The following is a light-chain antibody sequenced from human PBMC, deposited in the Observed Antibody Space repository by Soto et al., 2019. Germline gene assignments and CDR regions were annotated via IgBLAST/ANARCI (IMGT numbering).Light chain of an antibody. V-gene: IGLV1-40*01. CDR1: SSNIASFE. CDR2: DTS. J-gene: IGLJ1*01. Sequence: QSVLTQPPSVSGAPGQRVTISCTGSSSNIASFEVHWYQQLPGTAPKLLIYDTSNRPSGVPDRFSGSKSGTSASLAITGLQAEDEADYYCQSYDNSLTDCYVFGTGTKLTVL. CDR3: QSYDNSLTDCYV.